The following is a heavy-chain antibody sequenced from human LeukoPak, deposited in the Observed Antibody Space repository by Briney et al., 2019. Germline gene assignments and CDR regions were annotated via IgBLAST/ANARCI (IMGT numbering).Heavy chain of an antibody. D-gene: IGHD3-22*01. V-gene: IGHV4-59*01. J-gene: IGHJ5*02. CDR3: AGTYYYDSSGYNWFDP. Sequence: SETLSLTCTVSGGSISSYYWSWIRQPPGKGLEWIGYIYYSGSTNYNPSLKSRVTLSVDTSKNQFSLKLSSVTAADTAVYYCAGTYYYDSSGYNWFDPWGQGTLVTVSS. CDR2: IYYSGST. CDR1: GGSISSYY.